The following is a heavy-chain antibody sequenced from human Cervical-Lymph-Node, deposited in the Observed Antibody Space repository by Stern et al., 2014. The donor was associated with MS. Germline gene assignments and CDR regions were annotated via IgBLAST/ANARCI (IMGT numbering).Heavy chain of an antibody. V-gene: IGHV3-30*01. CDR2: ISYDGSNK. CDR3: ARGGADSYSYYGMDV. CDR1: GFTFSSYA. J-gene: IGHJ6*02. D-gene: IGHD3-16*01. Sequence: VQLVESGGGVVQPGRSLRLSCAASGFTFSSYAMHWVRQAPGKGLEWVAVISYDGSNKYYADSVKGRFTISRDNSKNTLFRKMNSLGAGDAAVYYGARGGADSYSYYGMDVWGQGTTVTVSS.